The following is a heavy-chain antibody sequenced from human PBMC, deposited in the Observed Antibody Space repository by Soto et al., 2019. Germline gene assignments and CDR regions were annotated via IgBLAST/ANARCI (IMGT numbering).Heavy chain of an antibody. CDR2: INSNGSST. CDR3: TRDGGGNFYYGMDV. J-gene: IGHJ6*02. D-gene: IGHD2-15*01. V-gene: IGHV3-74*01. Sequence: EVQLVESGGGLVQPGGSLRLSCAASRFTFSTYWMHWVRQAPGKGLVWVSRINSNGSSTTYADSVKGRFTISRDNAKNTLYLQMNSLRAEDTAMYSCTRDGGGNFYYGMDVWGQGTTVTVSS. CDR1: RFTFSTYW.